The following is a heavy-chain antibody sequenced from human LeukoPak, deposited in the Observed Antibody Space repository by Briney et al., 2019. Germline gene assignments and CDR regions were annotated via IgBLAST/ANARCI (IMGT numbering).Heavy chain of an antibody. J-gene: IGHJ3*02. D-gene: IGHD2-21*02. CDR3: EVTARHDVFDI. Sequence: GGSLRLSCAASGFTFSSYAMHWVRQAPGKGLEWVAVISYDGSNKYYADSVKGRFTISRDNSKNTLYLQMNSLRAEDTAVYYCEVTARHDVFDIWGQGPMVAVSS. CDR2: ISYDGSNK. V-gene: IGHV3-30*01. CDR1: GFTFSSYA.